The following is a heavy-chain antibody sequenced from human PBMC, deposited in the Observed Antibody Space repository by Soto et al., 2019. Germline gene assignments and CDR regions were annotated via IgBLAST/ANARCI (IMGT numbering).Heavy chain of an antibody. CDR3: ARENWNYDCDY. Sequence: ASVKVSCKGFGYIFTGYYIHWVRQAPGQGLEWMGWINPASGGTNYAQKFQGRVTMTRDMSFSTAYMELSGLGSDDTAVYYCARENWNYDCDYWGQGTLVTVSS. V-gene: IGHV1-2*02. CDR1: GYIFTGYY. J-gene: IGHJ4*02. CDR2: INPASGGT. D-gene: IGHD1-7*01.